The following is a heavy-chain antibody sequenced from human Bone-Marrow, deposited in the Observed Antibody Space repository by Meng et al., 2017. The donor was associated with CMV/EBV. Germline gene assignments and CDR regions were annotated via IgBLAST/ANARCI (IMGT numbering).Heavy chain of an antibody. J-gene: IGHJ5*02. CDR3: ARPVGYQLSYNWFDP. V-gene: IGHV4-34*01. CDR2: INHSGST. CDR1: GGSFSGYY. Sequence: GSLRLSCAVYGGSFSGYYWNWIRQPPGKGLEWIGEINHSGSTNYNPSLKRRVTISVDTSKNQFSLKLSSVTAADTAVYYCARPVGYQLSYNWFDPWGQGTLVTVSS. D-gene: IGHD2-2*01.